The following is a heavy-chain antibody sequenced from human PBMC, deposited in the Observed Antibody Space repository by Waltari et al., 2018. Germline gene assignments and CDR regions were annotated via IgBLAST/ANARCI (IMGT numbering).Heavy chain of an antibody. Sequence: EVQLVESGGGLVQPGGSLRLSCAASGFTFSSYSMNWVRQAPGKGLEWVSYISSSSSTIYYADSVKGRFTISRDNAKNSLYLQMNSLRAEDTAVYYCARASVLRYFDWLPAQLDYWGQGTLVTVSS. J-gene: IGHJ4*02. CDR3: ARASVLRYFDWLPAQLDY. V-gene: IGHV3-48*04. CDR2: ISSSSSTI. D-gene: IGHD3-9*01. CDR1: GFTFSSYS.